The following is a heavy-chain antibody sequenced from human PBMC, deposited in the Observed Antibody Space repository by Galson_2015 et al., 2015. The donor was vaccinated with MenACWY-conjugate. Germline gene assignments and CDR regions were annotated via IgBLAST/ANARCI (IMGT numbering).Heavy chain of an antibody. CDR3: TTVLCVTTTRCGP. D-gene: IGHD4-17*01. V-gene: IGHV3-15*01. CDR2: IKSKTDGGTT. J-gene: IGHJ5*02. Sequence: SLRLSCAASGFTFSNAWMSWVRQAPGKGLEWVGRIKSKTDGGTTDYTAPVKGRFTISRDDSKNTLYLQMNSLKTEDTAVYYCTTVLCVTTTRCGPWGQGTLVTVSS. CDR1: GFTFSNAW.